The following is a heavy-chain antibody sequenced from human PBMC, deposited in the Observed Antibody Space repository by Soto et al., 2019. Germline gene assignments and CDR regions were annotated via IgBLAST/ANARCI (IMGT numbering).Heavy chain of an antibody. J-gene: IGHJ4*02. V-gene: IGHV3-23*01. D-gene: IGHD3-16*02. CDR1: GFTFSSYA. CDR2: ISGSGGST. Sequence: GGSLRLSCAASGFTFSSYAMSWVRQAPGKGLEWVSAISGSGGSTYYADSVKGRFTISRDNSKNTLYLQMNSLRAEDTAVYYCATSYYDYVWGSYRLAPEFDYWGQGTLVTVSS. CDR3: ATSYYDYVWGSYRLAPEFDY.